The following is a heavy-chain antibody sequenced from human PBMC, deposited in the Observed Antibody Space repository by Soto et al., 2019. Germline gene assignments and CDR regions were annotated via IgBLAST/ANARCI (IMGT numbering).Heavy chain of an antibody. J-gene: IGHJ4*02. CDR3: AREGTAGATAFDY. D-gene: IGHD1-26*01. V-gene: IGHV4-59*01. CDR1: GGSISSYY. Sequence: QVQLQESGPGLVKPSETLSLTCTVSGGSISSYYWSWIRQPPGKGLEWIGYIYYSGSTNYNPSLKSRVTISVETSKNQFSLKLSSVTAADTAVYYCAREGTAGATAFDYWGQGTLVTVSS. CDR2: IYYSGST.